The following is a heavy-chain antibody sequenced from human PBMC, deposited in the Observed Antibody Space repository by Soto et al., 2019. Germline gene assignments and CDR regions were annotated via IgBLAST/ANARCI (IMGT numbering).Heavy chain of an antibody. CDR2: ISSSSSYT. D-gene: IGHD4-4*01. CDR1: GFTFSDYY. J-gene: IGHJ6*02. CDR3: ARVNSDYYYGMAV. V-gene: IGHV3-11*06. Sequence: QVQLVESGGGLVKPGGSLRLSCAASGFTFSDYYMSWIRQAPGKGLEWVSYISSSSSYTNYADSVKGRFTISRDNAKKSLHLQMNSLRAEDTAVYYCARVNSDYYYGMAVWRQGTTVTVSS.